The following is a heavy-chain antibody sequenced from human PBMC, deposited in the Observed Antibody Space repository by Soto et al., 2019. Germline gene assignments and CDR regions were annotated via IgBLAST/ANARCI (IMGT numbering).Heavy chain of an antibody. J-gene: IGHJ6*02. CDR3: ARDWAAATTYYYYGMDV. D-gene: IGHD6-13*01. CDR1: GYTFTSYG. CDR2: ISAYNGNT. V-gene: IGHV1-18*01. Sequence: ASVQVSCKASGYTFTSYGISWVRQAPGQGLEWMGWISAYNGNTNYAQKLQGRVTMTTDTSTSTAYMELRSLRSDDTAVYYCARDWAAATTYYYYGMDVWGQGTTVTVSS.